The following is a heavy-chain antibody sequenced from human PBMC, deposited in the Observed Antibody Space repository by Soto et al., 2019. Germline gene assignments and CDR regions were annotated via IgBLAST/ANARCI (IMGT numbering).Heavy chain of an antibody. D-gene: IGHD1-1*01. Sequence: QVHLVQSGAEVKKPGASVKVSCQGSGYAFTTYGITWVRQAPGQGLEWMGWISAHNGNTNYAQKLQGRGTGTRDTSTSPAAMELRSLRFDATAVSYCARGRYGDYWGQGALVTVSS. CDR2: ISAHNGNT. CDR3: ARGRYGDY. V-gene: IGHV1-18*01. J-gene: IGHJ4*02. CDR1: GYAFTTYG.